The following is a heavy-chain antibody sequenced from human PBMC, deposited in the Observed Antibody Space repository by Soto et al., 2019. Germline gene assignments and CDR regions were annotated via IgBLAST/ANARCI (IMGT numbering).Heavy chain of an antibody. V-gene: IGHV1-46*03. CDR2: VNPTGGST. Sequence: QVQLVQSGAEVKKPGASVRVSCKASGYTFTSYYIHWVRQAPGQGLEWMAIVNPTGGSTNYAQKFQGRVTVTFDTSTSTVFMELHSLRYEDTAVYYCARHLAAGDSWGQGTLVTVSS. CDR3: ARHLAAGDS. J-gene: IGHJ4*02. D-gene: IGHD6-25*01. CDR1: GYTFTSYY.